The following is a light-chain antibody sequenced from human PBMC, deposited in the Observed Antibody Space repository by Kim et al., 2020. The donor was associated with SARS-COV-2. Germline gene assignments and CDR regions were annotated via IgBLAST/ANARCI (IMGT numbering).Light chain of an antibody. Sequence: EIVLTQSPGTLSLSPGERATLSCKASETMSSMYLAWYQQKSGQAPRLLIYGTSSRATGIPDRFSGSRSGTDFILTISRLEPEDFAVYYCQQYGGSLTFGGGTKVDIK. CDR2: GTS. CDR1: ETMSSMY. J-gene: IGKJ4*01. CDR3: QQYGGSLT. V-gene: IGKV3-20*01.